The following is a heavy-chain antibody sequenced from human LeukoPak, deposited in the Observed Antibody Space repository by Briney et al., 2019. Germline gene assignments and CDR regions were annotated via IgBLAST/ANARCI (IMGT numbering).Heavy chain of an antibody. V-gene: IGHV1-2*02. J-gene: IGHJ4*02. D-gene: IGHD3-10*01. CDR1: GYTFTGYY. CDR3: ASDVNYYYGSGSPLDY. CDR2: INPNSGGT. Sequence: ASVTVSCKASGYTFTGYYMHWVRQAPGQGLEWMGWINPNSGGTNYAQKFQGRVTMTRDTSISTAYMELSRLRSDDTAVYYCASDVNYYYGSGSPLDYWGQGTLVTVSS.